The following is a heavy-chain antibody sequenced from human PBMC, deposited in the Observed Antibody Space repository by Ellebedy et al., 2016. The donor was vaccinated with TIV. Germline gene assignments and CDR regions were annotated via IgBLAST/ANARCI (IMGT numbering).Heavy chain of an antibody. Sequence: GESLKISXAASGFTFSSYAMHWVRQAPGKGLEWVAVISYDGSNKYYADSVKGRFTISRDSSKNTLYLQMNSLRAEDTAVYYCASGYPEYYFDYWGQGTLVTVSS. CDR2: ISYDGSNK. J-gene: IGHJ4*02. V-gene: IGHV3-30-3*01. CDR3: ASGYPEYYFDY. CDR1: GFTFSSYA. D-gene: IGHD3-22*01.